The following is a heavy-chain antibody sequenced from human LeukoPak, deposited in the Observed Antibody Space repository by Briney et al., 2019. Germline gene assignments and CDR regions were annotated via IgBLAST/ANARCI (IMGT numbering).Heavy chain of an antibody. V-gene: IGHV3-7*01. CDR2: VWPDGGEQ. J-gene: IGHJ4*02. CDR3: ARFFGGVTTSDN. CDR1: AFSFSSYS. Sequence: GGSLRLSCAGSAFSFSSYSMSWVRQGPGKGLEWVATVWPDGGEQRYVDSVRGRFTISRDNAKSLLYLQMHSLSVEDTAVYFFARFFGGVTTSDNWGQGALVTVSS. D-gene: IGHD4-17*01.